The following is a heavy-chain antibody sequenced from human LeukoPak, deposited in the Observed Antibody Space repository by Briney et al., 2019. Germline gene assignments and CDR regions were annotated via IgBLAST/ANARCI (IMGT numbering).Heavy chain of an antibody. CDR2: IYYSGST. CDR3: ARAGPILAARYWFDP. CDR1: GGSISSSSYY. V-gene: IGHV4-39*01. D-gene: IGHD6-6*01. Sequence: KPSETPSLTCTVSGGSISSSSYYWGWIRQPPGKGLEWIGSIYYSGSTYYNPSLKSRVTISVDTSKNQFSLKLSSVTAADTAVYYCARAGPILAARYWFDPWGQGTLVTVSS. J-gene: IGHJ5*02.